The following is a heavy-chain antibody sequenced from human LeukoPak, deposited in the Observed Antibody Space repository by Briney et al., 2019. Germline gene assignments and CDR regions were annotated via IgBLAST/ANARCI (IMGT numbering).Heavy chain of an antibody. V-gene: IGHV4-59*01. CDR2: IYYSGST. D-gene: IGHD2-2*01. CDR3: AKVEVVPAAMNWFDP. CDR1: GGSISSYY. Sequence: SETLSLTCTVSGGSISSYYWSWIRQPPGKGLEWIGYIYYSGSTNYNPSLKSRVTISVDTSKNQFSLKLSSVTAADTAVYYCAKVEVVPAAMNWFDPWGQGTLVTVSS. J-gene: IGHJ5*02.